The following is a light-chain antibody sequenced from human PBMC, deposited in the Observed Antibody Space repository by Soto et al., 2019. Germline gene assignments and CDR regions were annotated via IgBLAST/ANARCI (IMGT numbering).Light chain of an antibody. CDR2: AAS. Sequence: DIQMTQSPSSLSASAGDRVTITCRASQGINNYLAWCQQKPVNVPKVLIFAASILQSGVPSRFSGSGSGTDFSFSISSLQPEDIATYYCQQYENLVTFGQGTRLEIK. CDR1: QGINNY. J-gene: IGKJ5*01. V-gene: IGKV1-27*01. CDR3: QQYENLVT.